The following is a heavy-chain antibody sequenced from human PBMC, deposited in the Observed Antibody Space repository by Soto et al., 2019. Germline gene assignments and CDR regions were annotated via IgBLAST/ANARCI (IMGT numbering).Heavy chain of an antibody. V-gene: IGHV1-2*04. CDR3: AISAYGDYPDYYYYYGMDV. J-gene: IGHJ6*02. Sequence: QVQLVQSGAEVKKPGASVKVSCKASGYTFTGYYMHWVRQAPGPGLEWMGWINPNSGGTNYAQKFQGWVTMTRDTSISTAYMELSRLRSDDTAVYYCAISAYGDYPDYYYYYGMDVWGQGTTVTVSS. CDR2: INPNSGGT. CDR1: GYTFTGYY. D-gene: IGHD4-17*01.